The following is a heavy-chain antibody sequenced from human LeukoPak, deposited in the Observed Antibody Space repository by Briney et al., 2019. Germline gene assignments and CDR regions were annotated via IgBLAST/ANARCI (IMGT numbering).Heavy chain of an antibody. Sequence: GGPLRLSCVASDFTFSNFGMHWVRQAPGKGLEWLSFIRYDGSNNYHADSVKGRFSISRDNSKNTLHLQMNTLRPDDAAVYYCARTAVAGTLRWFDLWGQGTLVIVSS. CDR2: IRYDGSNN. J-gene: IGHJ5*02. CDR3: ARTAVAGTLRWFDL. D-gene: IGHD6-19*01. V-gene: IGHV3-30*02. CDR1: DFTFSNFG.